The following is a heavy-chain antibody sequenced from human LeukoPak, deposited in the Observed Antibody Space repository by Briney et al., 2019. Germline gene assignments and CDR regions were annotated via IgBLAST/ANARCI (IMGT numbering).Heavy chain of an antibody. J-gene: IGHJ3*02. D-gene: IGHD3-9*01. CDR1: GYSISSSNW. CDR3: ARMGETIIGLRYFDWSQFDDAFDI. V-gene: IGHV4-28*01. CDR2: IYYSGST. Sequence: SSETLSLTCAVSGYSISSSNWWGWIRQPPGKGLEWIGYIYYSGSTYYNPSLKSRVTMSVDTSKNQFSLKLSSVTAVDTAVYYCARMGETIIGLRYFDWSQFDDAFDIWGQGTMVTVSS.